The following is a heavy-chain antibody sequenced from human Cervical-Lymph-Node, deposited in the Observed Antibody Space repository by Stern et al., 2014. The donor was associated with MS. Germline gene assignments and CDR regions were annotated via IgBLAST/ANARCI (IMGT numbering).Heavy chain of an antibody. J-gene: IGHJ4*02. CDR3: ARDRGIGGNTTGDY. V-gene: IGHV1-18*01. CDR2: ISAYNANI. Sequence: VQLVQSGAEVKKPGASVKVSCKASGFTFSNYGISWVRQAPGQGLEWLGWISAYNANIVFDQKSQGEFTMTTDKSTSTVYVELRTLRSDDTAVYYCARDRGIGGNTTGDYWGQGTRVTVS. D-gene: IGHD1-26*01. CDR1: GFTFSNYG.